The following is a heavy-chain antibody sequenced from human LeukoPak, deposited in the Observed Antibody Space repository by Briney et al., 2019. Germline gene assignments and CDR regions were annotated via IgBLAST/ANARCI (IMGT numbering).Heavy chain of an antibody. J-gene: IGHJ6*04. D-gene: IGHD2-2*01. CDR1: GYSFTSYW. CDR2: IDPSDSYT. Sequence: NRGESLKISCKGSGYSFTSYWISWVRQVPGKGLEWMGRIDPSDSYTNYSPSFQGHVTISADKSISTAYLQWSSLKASDTAMYYCARHLDSAGAVPADYGMDVWGKGTTVTVSS. V-gene: IGHV5-10-1*01. CDR3: ARHLDSAGAVPADYGMDV.